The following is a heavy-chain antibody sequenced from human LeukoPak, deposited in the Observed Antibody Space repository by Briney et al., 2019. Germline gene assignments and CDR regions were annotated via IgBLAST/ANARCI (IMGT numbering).Heavy chain of an antibody. Sequence: GGSLRLSCAASGFTFSSYPMYWVRQAPGVGLEWVAVISSDGGGKYYADSVKGRFTISRDNSKNTLYLQMNSLRAEDTAVYYCAKDATHYYGSGSYLDYWGQGTLVTVSS. D-gene: IGHD3-10*01. CDR3: AKDATHYYGSGSYLDY. V-gene: IGHV3-30*18. CDR2: ISSDGGGK. J-gene: IGHJ4*02. CDR1: GFTFSSYP.